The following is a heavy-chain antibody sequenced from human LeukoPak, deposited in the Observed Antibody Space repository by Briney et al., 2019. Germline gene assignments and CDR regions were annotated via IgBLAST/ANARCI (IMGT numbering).Heavy chain of an antibody. J-gene: IGHJ5*02. CDR1: GGSFSGYY. CDR3: ARGSRWFDP. CDR2: INHSGIT. Sequence: PSETLSLTCAVYGGSFSGYYWSWIRQPPGKGLEWIGEINHSGITNYNPSLKSRVTISVDTSKNQFSLKLSSVTAADTAVYYCARGSRWFDPWGQGTLVTVSS. V-gene: IGHV4-34*01.